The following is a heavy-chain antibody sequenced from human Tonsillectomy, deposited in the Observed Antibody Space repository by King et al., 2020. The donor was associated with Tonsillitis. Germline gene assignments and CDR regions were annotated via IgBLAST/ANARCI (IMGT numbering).Heavy chain of an antibody. J-gene: IGHJ6*02. D-gene: IGHD2-15*01. CDR2: ISWNSGSI. CDR3: AKDTGGDCSGGSCYDYYYYYGMDV. Sequence: VQLVESGGGLVQPGRSLRLSCAASGFTFDDYAMHWVRHAPGKGLEWVSGISWNSGSIGYADSVKGRFTISRDNAKNSLYLQMNSLRAEDTALYYCAKDTGGDCSGGSCYDYYYYYGMDVWGQGTTVTVSS. V-gene: IGHV3-9*01. CDR1: GFTFDDYA.